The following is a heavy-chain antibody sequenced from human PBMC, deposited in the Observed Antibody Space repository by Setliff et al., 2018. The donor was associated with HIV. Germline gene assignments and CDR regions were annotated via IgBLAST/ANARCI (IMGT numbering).Heavy chain of an antibody. Sequence: GGSLRLSCAASRFTFSSYGMHWVRRAPGKGLEWVAFVRYDGTYNYYADSVKGRFTISRDNSKNTLYLQMNSLRAEDTAVYYCTKNLYRSPWSPLDYWGQGTLVTVSS. D-gene: IGHD6-19*01. J-gene: IGHJ4*02. V-gene: IGHV3-30*02. CDR1: RFTFSSYG. CDR3: TKNLYRSPWSPLDY. CDR2: VRYDGTYN.